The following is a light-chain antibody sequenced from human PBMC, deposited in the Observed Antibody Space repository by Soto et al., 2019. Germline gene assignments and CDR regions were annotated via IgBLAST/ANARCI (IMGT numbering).Light chain of an antibody. J-gene: IGKJ5*01. CDR3: KQNNRWPHIT. CDR2: GPS. Sequence: DIVLTQSPGSLCLFPGEGANLXCRASQSISSRYEAWYHQKPGKGPRLLXXGPSSRATGIQERLIGCGSGKDFTLNISRLDPEDFAVYFCKQNNRWPHITFGQGTRLEIK. V-gene: IGKV3-20*01. CDR1: QSISSRY.